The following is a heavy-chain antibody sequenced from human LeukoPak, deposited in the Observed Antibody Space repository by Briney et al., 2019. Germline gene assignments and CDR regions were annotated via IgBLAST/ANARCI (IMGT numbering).Heavy chain of an antibody. D-gene: IGHD3-9*01. CDR2: INAGNGNT. V-gene: IGHV1-3*01. Sequence: ASVKVSCKASGYTFTSYAMHWVRQAPGQRLEWMGWINAGNGNTKYSQKFQGRVTITRDTSASTAYIELSSLRSEDTAVYYCARLFRYFDWLSLGYWGQGTLVTVSS. J-gene: IGHJ4*02. CDR3: ARLFRYFDWLSLGY. CDR1: GYTFTSYA.